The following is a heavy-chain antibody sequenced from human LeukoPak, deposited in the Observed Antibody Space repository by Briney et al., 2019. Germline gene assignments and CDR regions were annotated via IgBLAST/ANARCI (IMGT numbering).Heavy chain of an antibody. CDR1: GGSINSYY. CDR2: IYYTGST. Sequence: SETLSLTCTVSGGSINSYYWSWIRQPPGKGLEWIGYIYYTGSTHYNPSLKSRVTISIDTSKNQFSLNLRSVTAADTAVYYCANSSRPHSFDPWGQGTLVTVSS. V-gene: IGHV4-59*01. J-gene: IGHJ5*02. CDR3: ANSSRPHSFDP. D-gene: IGHD6-13*01.